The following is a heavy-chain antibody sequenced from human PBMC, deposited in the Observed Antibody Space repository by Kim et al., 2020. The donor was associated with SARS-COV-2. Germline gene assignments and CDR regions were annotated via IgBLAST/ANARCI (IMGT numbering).Heavy chain of an antibody. CDR1: GYSFTSYW. J-gene: IGHJ3*02. CDR3: ARGIAARLRYLLGAFDI. Sequence: GESLKISCKGSGYSFTSYWISWVRQMPGKGLEWMGRIDPSDSYTNYSPSFQGHVTISADKSISTAYLQWSSLKASDTAMYYCARGIAARLRYLLGAFDIWGQGTMVTVSS. CDR2: IDPSDSYT. D-gene: IGHD6-6*01. V-gene: IGHV5-10-1*01.